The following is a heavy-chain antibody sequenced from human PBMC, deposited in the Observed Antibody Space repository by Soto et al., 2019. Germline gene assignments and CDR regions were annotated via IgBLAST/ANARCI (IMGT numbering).Heavy chain of an antibody. Sequence: QVQLVQSGAEVKKPGSSVNVSCKASGGTFSSYSINWVRQAPGQGLEWMGEIIPIFGTANYAQKFQGRVTITADESTSTAYMELSSLRSEDTAVYYCARDGGRHSGGIDYWCQGALVTVSS. J-gene: IGHJ4*02. V-gene: IGHV1-69*01. CDR3: ARDGGRHSGGIDY. CDR2: IIPIFGTA. D-gene: IGHD1-26*01. CDR1: GGTFSSYS.